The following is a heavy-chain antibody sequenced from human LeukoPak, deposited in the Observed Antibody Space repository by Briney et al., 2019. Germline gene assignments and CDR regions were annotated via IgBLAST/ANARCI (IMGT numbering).Heavy chain of an antibody. CDR1: GFTFSSYA. V-gene: IGHV3-23*01. J-gene: IGHJ4*02. Sequence: GGSLRLSCAASGFTFSSYAMNWVRQAPGKGLEWVSAISVSGGSTYYADSVKGRFTISRDNSKNTLYLQMNSLRAEDTAVYYCAKATEHSSGWYVGYYFDYWGQGTLVTVSS. CDR2: ISVSGGST. CDR3: AKATEHSSGWYVGYYFDY. D-gene: IGHD6-19*01.